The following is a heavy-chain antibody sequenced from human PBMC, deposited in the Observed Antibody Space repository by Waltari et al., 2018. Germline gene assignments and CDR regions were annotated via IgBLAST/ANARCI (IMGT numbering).Heavy chain of an antibody. CDR3: ARSLGGDAFDL. CDR1: GFSVSMYY. J-gene: IGHJ3*01. V-gene: IGHV3-53*04. Sequence: EGLLEESGGGSVQPGGSLRLSCAAYGFSVSMYYMNWVRQAPGKGLEWVSIIYTGGSTYYADSVRGRFTISRHNSQNTLSLEMNSLTSDDTGIYYCARSLGGDAFDLWGQGTMVAVSS. CDR2: IYTGGST. D-gene: IGHD3-16*01.